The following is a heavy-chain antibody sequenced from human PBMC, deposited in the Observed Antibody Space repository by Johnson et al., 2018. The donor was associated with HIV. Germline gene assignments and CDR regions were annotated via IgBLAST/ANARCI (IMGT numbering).Heavy chain of an antibody. CDR3: ASGVYSSSWSWDVAFDI. V-gene: IGHV3-30*04. Sequence: QVQLVESGGGVVQPGRSLRLSCAASGFTFSSYAMHWVRQAPGKGLEWVAVISYDGSNKYYADSVKGRFTISRDNSKNTLYLQMNSLRAEDTAVYYCASGVYSSSWSWDVAFDIWGQGTMVTVSS. J-gene: IGHJ3*02. D-gene: IGHD6-13*01. CDR2: ISYDGSNK. CDR1: GFTFSSYA.